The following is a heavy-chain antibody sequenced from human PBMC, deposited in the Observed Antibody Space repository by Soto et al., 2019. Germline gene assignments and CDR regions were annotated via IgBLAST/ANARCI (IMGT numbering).Heavy chain of an antibody. V-gene: IGHV1-46*01. J-gene: IGHJ4*02. CDR2: INPSGGST. CDR1: GYTFTSYY. D-gene: IGHD3-9*01. Sequence: ASVKVSCKASGYTFTSYYMHWARQAPGQGLEWMGIINPSGGSTSYAQKFQGRVTMTRDTSTSTASMELSSLRSEDTAVYYCAREVGEYDILTGQRFDYWGQGTLVTGSS. CDR3: AREVGEYDILTGQRFDY.